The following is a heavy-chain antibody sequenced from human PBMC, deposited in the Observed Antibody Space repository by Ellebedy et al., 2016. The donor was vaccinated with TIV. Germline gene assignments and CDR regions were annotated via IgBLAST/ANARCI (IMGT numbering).Heavy chain of an antibody. CDR3: AASGSRPAHYGIDV. Sequence: GESLKISXKASGYSFTNYINWVRQVPGKGLEWMGRIDPTDSYTKYSPSFQGHVTISADKSLSTAYLQWTTLQASDTAMYYCAASGSRPAHYGIDVWGQGTTVTASS. V-gene: IGHV5-10-1*01. CDR1: GYSFTNY. D-gene: IGHD1-14*01. J-gene: IGHJ6*02. CDR2: IDPTDSYT.